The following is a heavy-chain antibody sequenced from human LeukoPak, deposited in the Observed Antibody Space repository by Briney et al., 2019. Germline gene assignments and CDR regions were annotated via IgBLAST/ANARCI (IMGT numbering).Heavy chain of an antibody. D-gene: IGHD6-19*01. V-gene: IGHV3-23*01. Sequence: GGSLRLSCAASGFSFSDYYMGWIRQAPGKGLEWVSAISGSGGSTYYADSVKGRFTISRDNSKNTLYLQMNSLRAEDTAVYYCAKVKFGQWLGRTYNWFDPWGQGTLVTVSS. CDR2: ISGSGGST. J-gene: IGHJ5*02. CDR3: AKVKFGQWLGRTYNWFDP. CDR1: GFSFSDYY.